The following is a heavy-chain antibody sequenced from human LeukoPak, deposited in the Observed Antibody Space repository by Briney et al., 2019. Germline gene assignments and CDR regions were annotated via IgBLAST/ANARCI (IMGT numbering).Heavy chain of an antibody. CDR1: GGSISSSSYY. Sequence: PSETLSLTCTVSGGSISSSSYYWGWIRQPPGKGLEWIGSIYYSGSTYYNPSLKSRVTISVDTSKNQFSLKLSPVTAADTAVYYCASPGVRGVITFWGQGTLVTVSS. J-gene: IGHJ4*02. CDR2: IYYSGST. D-gene: IGHD3-10*01. CDR3: ASPGVRGVITF. V-gene: IGHV4-39*01.